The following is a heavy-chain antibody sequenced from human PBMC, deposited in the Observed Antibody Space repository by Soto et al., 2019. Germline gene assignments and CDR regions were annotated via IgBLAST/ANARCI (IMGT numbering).Heavy chain of an antibody. J-gene: IGHJ6*02. CDR1: GGTFSRYS. D-gene: IGHD2-2*01. V-gene: IGHV1-69*08. CDR3: AREDRDRETGLVPAAIDGMDG. CDR2: IIPIFGIA. Sequence: QVQLVQSGAEVKKPGSSVKVSCKASGGTFSRYSITWVRQAPGHGLEWIGRIIPIFGIASYAPKFQGRVTITEDESTSTAYMERSSLRSDDTAVYYCAREDRDRETGLVPAAIDGMDGWCHGTTVTVSS.